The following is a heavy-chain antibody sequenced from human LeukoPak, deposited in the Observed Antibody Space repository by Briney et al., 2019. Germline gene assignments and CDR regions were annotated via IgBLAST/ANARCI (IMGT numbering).Heavy chain of an antibody. CDR1: GFAFEEYC. J-gene: IGHJ6*03. D-gene: IGHD2-21*02. V-gene: IGHV3-20*04. CDR2: IDWSGEST. Sequence: GGSLRLSCAVSGFAFEEYCMTWVRQAPGKGLEWVSGIDWSGESTGYADSVKGRFTTSRDNAKKSLYLQMNSLRVEDRALYYCARVGGDYDSPTYDMDLWGKGTTVTVFS. CDR3: ARVGGDYDSPTYDMDL.